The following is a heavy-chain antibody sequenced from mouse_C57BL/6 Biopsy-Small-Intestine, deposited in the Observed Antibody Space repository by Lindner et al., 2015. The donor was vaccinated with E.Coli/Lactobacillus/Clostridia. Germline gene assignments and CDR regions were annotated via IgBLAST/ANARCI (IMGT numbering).Heavy chain of an antibody. CDR1: GFNIKDYY. J-gene: IGHJ1*03. V-gene: IGHV14-2*01. CDR2: IDPEDGET. Sequence: VQLQESGAELVKPGASVKLSCTASGFNIKDYYMHWVKQRTEQGLEWIGRIDPEDGETKYAPKFQGKATITADTSSNTAYLQLSSLTSEDTAVYYCTTRRYGNLWYFDVWGTGTTVTVSS. D-gene: IGHD2-1*01. CDR3: TTRRYGNLWYFDV.